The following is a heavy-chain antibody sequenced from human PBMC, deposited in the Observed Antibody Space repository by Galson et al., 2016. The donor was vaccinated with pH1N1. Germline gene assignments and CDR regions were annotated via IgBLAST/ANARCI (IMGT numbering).Heavy chain of an antibody. CDR1: GFAFSDYW. V-gene: IGHV3-7*01. J-gene: IGHJ4*02. CDR2: INQDGSRK. Sequence: SLRLSCAASGFAFSDYWMSWVRQAPGKGLEWVAKINQDGSRKYYVDSMKGRCTISRDNAENSLSLQMNSLRVEDTDLYYCATEDYYTSLYWGQGILVTVSS. D-gene: IGHD1-26*01. CDR3: ATEDYYTSLY.